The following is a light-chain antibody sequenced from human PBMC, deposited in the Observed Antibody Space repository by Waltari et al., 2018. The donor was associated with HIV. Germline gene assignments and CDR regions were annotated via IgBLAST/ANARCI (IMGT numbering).Light chain of an antibody. CDR3: SSYTTSSTWV. V-gene: IGLV2-14*01. CDR1: RSDIGGYTY. J-gene: IGLJ3*02. Sequence: QSALTQPASVSGSPGQSITISCTGTRSDIGGYTYVSWYQQQPGKAPKLMISEVSNRPSGVSNRFSGSKSGNTASLTISGLQAEDEADYYCSSYTTSSTWVFGGGTKLTVL. CDR2: EVS.